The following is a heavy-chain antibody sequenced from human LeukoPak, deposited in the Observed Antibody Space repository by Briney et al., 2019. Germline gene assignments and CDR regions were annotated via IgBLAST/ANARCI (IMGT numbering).Heavy chain of an antibody. CDR2: MNPNSGNT. D-gene: IGHD3-3*01. CDR1: GYTFTSYG. J-gene: IGHJ6*02. V-gene: IGHV1-8*01. Sequence: ASVKVSCKASGYTFTSYGINWVRQATGQGLEWMGWMNPNSGNTGYAQKFQGGVTMTRNTSISTAYMELSSLRSEDTAVYYCARTRITIFGVVIIHYYGMDVWGQGTTVTVSS. CDR3: ARTRITIFGVVIIHYYGMDV.